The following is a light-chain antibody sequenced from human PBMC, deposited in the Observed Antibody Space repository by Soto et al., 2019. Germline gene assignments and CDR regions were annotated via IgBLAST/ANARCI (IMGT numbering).Light chain of an antibody. CDR2: AAS. CDR3: QQYGRSPKA. V-gene: IGKV3-20*01. Sequence: MVLTPASISRTLSHGEMASISGRAGQSGSSYDLGWYQQKPGQAPKLLIYAASSRATGVPDRFSGSGSGTDFTLTISRLEPEDFAIYYCQQYGRSPKAFGQGTRLDIK. J-gene: IGKJ5*01. CDR1: QSGSSYD.